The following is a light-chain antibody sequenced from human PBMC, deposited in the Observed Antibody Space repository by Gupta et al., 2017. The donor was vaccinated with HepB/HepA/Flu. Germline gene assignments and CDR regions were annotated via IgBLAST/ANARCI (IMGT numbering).Light chain of an antibody. J-gene: IGLJ2*01. CDR3: DTWDSSLSGVV. Sequence: QSILTQPPSVSAAPGQKVTISCSGSSSNIGLNYVAWYQQLPGTAPKLLIYENIKRPSGIPDRFSASKSGTSATLAITGLQTGDEADYYCDTWDSSLSGVVFGGGTKVTVL. CDR2: ENI. V-gene: IGLV1-51*02. CDR1: SSNIGLNY.